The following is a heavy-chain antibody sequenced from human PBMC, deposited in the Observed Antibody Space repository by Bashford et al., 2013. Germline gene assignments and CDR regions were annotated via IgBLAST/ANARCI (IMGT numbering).Heavy chain of an antibody. CDR1: EYTFTAYY. J-gene: IGHJ6*04. V-gene: IGHV1-2*02. CDR3: ARGLDYYNGLDV. Sequence: ASVKVSCKASEYTFTAYYMHWVRQAPGQGLEWMGWTNPISGDTNYAQKFQGRVAMTRDRAITTVYMELTRLTSDDTGVYYCARGLDYYNGLDVWGKGTTVTVSS. CDR2: TNPISGDT.